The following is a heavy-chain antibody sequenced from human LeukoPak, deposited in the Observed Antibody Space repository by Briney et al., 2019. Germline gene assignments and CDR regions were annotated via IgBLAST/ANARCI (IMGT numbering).Heavy chain of an antibody. V-gene: IGHV4-59*12. D-gene: IGHD5-18*01. J-gene: IGHJ4*02. CDR1: GGSISSYY. CDR3: ARDRWSRYSYGPFDY. CDR2: IYYSGST. Sequence: PSETLSLTCTVSGGSISSYYWSWIRQPPGKGLEWIGYIYYSGSTNYNPSLKSRVTISVDTSKNQFSLKLSSVTAADTAVYYCARDRWSRYSYGPFDYWGQGTLVTVSS.